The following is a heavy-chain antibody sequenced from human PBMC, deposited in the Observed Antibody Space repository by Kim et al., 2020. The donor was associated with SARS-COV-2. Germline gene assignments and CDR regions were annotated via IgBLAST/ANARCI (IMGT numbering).Heavy chain of an antibody. CDR2: DVSEN. V-gene: IGHV3-7*01. Sequence: DVSENSYVDSVKGRFTISRDNAKNSLYLQMSSLRVEDTAVYYCVGRSQMAHWGQGTLVTVSA. J-gene: IGHJ4*02. CDR3: VGRSQMAH. D-gene: IGHD2-8*01.